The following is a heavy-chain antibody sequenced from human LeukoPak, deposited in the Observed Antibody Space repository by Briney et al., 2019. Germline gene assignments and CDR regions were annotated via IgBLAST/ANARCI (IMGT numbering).Heavy chain of an antibody. J-gene: IGHJ3*02. CDR3: AREGLTSTPNNAFDI. V-gene: IGHV3-33*01. Sequence: PGGSLRLSCAASGFTFSSYGMHWVRQAPGKGLEWVAVIWYDENKKFYADSVKGRFTISRDNFKSTLYLQMNSLRVEDTAVYYCAREGLTSTPNNAFDIWGQGTTVTVSS. CDR1: GFTFSSYG. D-gene: IGHD4-23*01. CDR2: IWYDENKK.